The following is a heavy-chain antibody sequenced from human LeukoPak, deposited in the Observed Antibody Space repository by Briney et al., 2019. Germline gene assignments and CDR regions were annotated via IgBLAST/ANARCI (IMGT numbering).Heavy chain of an antibody. J-gene: IGHJ5*02. V-gene: IGHV1-18*01. Sequence: ASVKVSCKASGYTFTSYGISWVRQAPGQGLERMGWISAYNGNTNYAQKLQGRVTMTTDTPTSTAYMELRSLRSDDTAVYYCARDSWRGYCSSTSCYFDNWFDPWGQGTLVTVSS. CDR1: GYTFTSYG. CDR2: ISAYNGNT. CDR3: ARDSWRGYCSSTSCYFDNWFDP. D-gene: IGHD2-2*01.